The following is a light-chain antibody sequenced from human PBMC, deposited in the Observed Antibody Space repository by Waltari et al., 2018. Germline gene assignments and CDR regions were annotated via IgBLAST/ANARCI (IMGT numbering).Light chain of an antibody. J-gene: IGKJ3*01. Sequence: ESILTKSPATLSLSPGERATLPSMANLSVGTYLGWNQQKPVQAPSLLIYDATNRAIGSPARFSGIGSGTDFTLTISRLEAEDSAVYYCQQRSDWPPGVFNFDPGTKVDI. CDR1: LSVGTY. CDR3: QQRSDWPPGVFN. CDR2: DAT. V-gene: IGKV3-11*01.